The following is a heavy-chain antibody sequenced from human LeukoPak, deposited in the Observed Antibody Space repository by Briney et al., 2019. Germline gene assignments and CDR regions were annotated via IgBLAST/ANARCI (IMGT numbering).Heavy chain of an antibody. CDR2: INHSGST. D-gene: IGHD3-3*01. J-gene: IGHJ4*02. CDR3: ARAGYDFWSGYYPFDY. V-gene: IGHV4-34*01. CDR1: GGSFSGYY. Sequence: KPSETLSLTCAVYGGSFSGYYWSWIRQPPGKGLEWIGEINHSGSTNYNPSLKSRVTISVDTSKNQFSLKLSSVTAADTAVYYCARAGYDFWSGYYPFDYWGQGTLVTVSS.